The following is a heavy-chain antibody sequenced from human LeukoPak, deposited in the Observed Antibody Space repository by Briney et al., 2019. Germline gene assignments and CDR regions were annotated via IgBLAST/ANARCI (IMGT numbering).Heavy chain of an antibody. J-gene: IGHJ4*02. CDR3: ARDRGPDSSGYYTDRALGY. CDR2: IYYSGST. V-gene: IGHV4-59*01. Sequence: PSETLSLTCTVSGGSISSYYWSWIRQPPGKGLEWIGYIYYSGSTNYNPSLKSRVTISVDTSKNQFSLKLSSVTAADTAVYYCARDRGPDSSGYYTDRALGYWGQGTLVTVSS. D-gene: IGHD3-22*01. CDR1: GGSISSYY.